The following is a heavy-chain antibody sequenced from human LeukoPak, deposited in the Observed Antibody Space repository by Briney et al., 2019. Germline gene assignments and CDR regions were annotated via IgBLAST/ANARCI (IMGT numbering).Heavy chain of an antibody. CDR1: GFTFSGSS. V-gene: IGHV3-73*01. Sequence: PGGSLTLSCAASGFTFSGSSMHWVRQASRQGLEWVGRVRSKANRYAPAHAPSVKGRFTIPRDDSKNTEYLQMNSLKTEDTAVYYCTRHAVTTVRYYYYYYMDVWGKGTTVTVSS. J-gene: IGHJ6*03. CDR3: TRHAVTTVRYYYYYYMDV. CDR2: VRSKANRYAP. D-gene: IGHD4-11*01.